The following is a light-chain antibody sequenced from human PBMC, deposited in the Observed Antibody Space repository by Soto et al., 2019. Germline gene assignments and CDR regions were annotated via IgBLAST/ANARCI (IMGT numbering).Light chain of an antibody. V-gene: IGKV4-1*01. Sequence: DIVMTQSPDSLAVSLGERATINCKSSQSVLYSSNNKYYLAWYQQKPGQPPKLLIYWASTRESGVPDRFSGSGSGTDFTLTISSLQAEDVAVYYCQQYYRIPWTFGQGTKVEIK. CDR2: WAS. J-gene: IGKJ1*01. CDR3: QQYYRIPWT. CDR1: QSVLYSSNNKYY.